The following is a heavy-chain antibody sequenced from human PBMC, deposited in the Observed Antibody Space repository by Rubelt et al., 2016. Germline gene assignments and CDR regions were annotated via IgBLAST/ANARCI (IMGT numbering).Heavy chain of an antibody. Sequence: RGLEWVSAISGSGGSTYYADSVKGRFTISRDNSKNTLYLQMNSLRAEDTAVYYCCVTPTGGNWFDPWGQGTLVTVSS. V-gene: IGHV3-23*01. CDR2: ISGSGGST. CDR3: CVTPTGGNWFDP. J-gene: IGHJ5*02. D-gene: IGHD2-8*02.